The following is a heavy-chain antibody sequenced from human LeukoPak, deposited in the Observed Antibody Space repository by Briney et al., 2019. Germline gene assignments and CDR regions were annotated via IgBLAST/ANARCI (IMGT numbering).Heavy chain of an antibody. V-gene: IGHV4-59*01. Sequence: SETLSLTCTVSGGSISSYYWSWIRQPPGKGLEWIGYIYNSGSTNYNPSLKGRVTISVDTSKNQFSLKLGSVTAADTAVYYCAREYDYWGQGTLVTVSS. J-gene: IGHJ4*02. CDR2: IYNSGST. CDR3: AREYDY. CDR1: GGSISSYY.